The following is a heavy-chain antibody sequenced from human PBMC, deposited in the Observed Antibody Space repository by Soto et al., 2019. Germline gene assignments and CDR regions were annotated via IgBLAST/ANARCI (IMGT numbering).Heavy chain of an antibody. Sequence: DVHLLESGGDLVQPGGSLSISCGASGFTFSSFAMSWVRQAPGKGLEWVSSLRGNGAGIYYADSVKGRFTVSRDNSRNTLFLQMDSLRGDDTAVYYCAKEKVLGTLLLECWGRGTLVTVSS. D-gene: IGHD1-1*01. CDR1: GFTFSSFA. V-gene: IGHV3-23*01. J-gene: IGHJ4*02. CDR2: LRGNGAGI. CDR3: AKEKVLGTLLLEC.